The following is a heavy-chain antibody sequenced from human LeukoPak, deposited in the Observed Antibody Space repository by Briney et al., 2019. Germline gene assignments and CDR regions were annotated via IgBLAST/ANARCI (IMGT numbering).Heavy chain of an antibody. CDR2: IYYSGST. D-gene: IGHD3-10*01. CDR3: ARVGYGSGSYNDSPQNYYYYYMDV. CDR1: GGSISSYY. V-gene: IGHV4-59*01. Sequence: SETLSLTCTVSGGSISSYYWSWIRQPPGKGLEWIGYIYYSGSTNYNPSLKSRVTISVDTSKNQFSLKLSSVTAADTAVYYCARVGYGSGSYNDSPQNYYYYYMDVWGKGTTVTISS. J-gene: IGHJ6*03.